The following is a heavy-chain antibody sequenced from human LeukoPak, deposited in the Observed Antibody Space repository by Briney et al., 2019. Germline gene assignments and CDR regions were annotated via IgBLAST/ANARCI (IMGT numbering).Heavy chain of an antibody. CDR2: ISAYNGNT. CDR1: GYTFTSYG. D-gene: IGHD5-18*01. J-gene: IGHJ4*02. Sequence: ASVKVSCKASGYTFTSYGISWVRQAPGQGLEWMGWISAYNGNTNYAQRLQGRVTMTTDTSTSTAYMELRSLRSDDTAVYYCARDPPLHTAMDSRWRDLDYWGQGTLVTVSS. V-gene: IGHV1-18*01. CDR3: ARDPPLHTAMDSRWRDLDY.